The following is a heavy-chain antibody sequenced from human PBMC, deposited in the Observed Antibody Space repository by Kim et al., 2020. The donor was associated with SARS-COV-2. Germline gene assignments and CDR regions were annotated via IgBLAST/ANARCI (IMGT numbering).Heavy chain of an antibody. Sequence: GGSLRLSCAASGFTFSSYSMNWVRQAPGKGLEWVSSISSSSSYIYYADSVKGRFTISRDNAKNSLYLQMNSLRAEDTAVYYCARDTRGAWTELWIQLWANWYFDRWGRGTLVTVSS. CDR2: ISSSSSYI. D-gene: IGHD5-18*01. V-gene: IGHV3-21*01. CDR1: GFTFSSYS. J-gene: IGHJ2*01. CDR3: ARDTRGAWTELWIQLWANWYFDR.